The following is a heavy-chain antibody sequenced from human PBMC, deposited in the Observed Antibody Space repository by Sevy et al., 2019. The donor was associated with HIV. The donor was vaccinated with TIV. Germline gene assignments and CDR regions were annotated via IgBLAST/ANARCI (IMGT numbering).Heavy chain of an antibody. CDR1: GGSISSSNW. V-gene: IGHV4-4*02. CDR3: ATVTSGWYKLLVPAFDI. D-gene: IGHD6-19*01. J-gene: IGHJ3*02. CDR2: IYHSGST. Sequence: SETLSLTCAVSGGSISSSNWWSWVRQPPGKGLEWIGEIYHSGSTNYNPSLKSRVTISVDKSKNQFSLKLSSVTAADTAVYYCATVTSGWYKLLVPAFDIWGQGTMVTVSS.